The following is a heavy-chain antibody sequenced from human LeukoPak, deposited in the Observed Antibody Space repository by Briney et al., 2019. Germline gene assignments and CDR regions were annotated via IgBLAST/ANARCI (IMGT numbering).Heavy chain of an antibody. Sequence: GGSLRLSCAASGFTFSSYAMSWVRQAPGKGLEWVSAISGSGGSTYYADSVKGRFTISRDNSKNTLYLQVNSLRAEDTAVYYCANQNSGSYYRPLDYWGQGTLVTVSS. CDR2: ISGSGGST. CDR1: GFTFSSYA. CDR3: ANQNSGSYYRPLDY. V-gene: IGHV3-23*01. D-gene: IGHD3-10*01. J-gene: IGHJ4*02.